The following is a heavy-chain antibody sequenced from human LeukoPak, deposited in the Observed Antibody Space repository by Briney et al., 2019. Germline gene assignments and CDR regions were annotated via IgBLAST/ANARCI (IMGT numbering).Heavy chain of an antibody. CDR2: VYYSGTS. CDR3: ARDRSDLGAFDI. Sequence: SETLSLTCTVSGGSISSGSYYWGWIRQPPGKGLEWIGSVYYSGTSSYSPSLKSRVTISIDTSKDQFSLKVTSVTAADTAVYYCARDRSDLGAFDIWGQGTMVTVSS. V-gene: IGHV4-39*07. D-gene: IGHD2-21*02. J-gene: IGHJ3*02. CDR1: GGSISSGSYY.